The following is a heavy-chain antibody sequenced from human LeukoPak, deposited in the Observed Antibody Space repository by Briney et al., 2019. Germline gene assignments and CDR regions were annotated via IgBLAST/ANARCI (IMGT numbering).Heavy chain of an antibody. Sequence: GGSLRLSCVASGFTFSSYSMNWVRQAPGKGLEWVSSISSSSSYIYYADSVKGRFTISRDNAKNSLYLQMNSLRAEDTAVYYCARDYCSSTSCYLLGYYYYYGMDVWGQGTTVTVSS. V-gene: IGHV3-21*01. J-gene: IGHJ6*02. CDR2: ISSSSSYI. CDR3: ARDYCSSTSCYLLGYYYYYGMDV. D-gene: IGHD2-2*01. CDR1: GFTFSSYS.